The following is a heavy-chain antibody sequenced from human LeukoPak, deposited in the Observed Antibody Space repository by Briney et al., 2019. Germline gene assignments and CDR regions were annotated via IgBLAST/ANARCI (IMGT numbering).Heavy chain of an antibody. CDR1: GGSISSSSFY. CDR2: ISYTGST. Sequence: SETLSLTCSASGGSISSSSFYWGWIRQPPGKGLEWIGSISYTGSTYYNPSLKSRVTILVDTSKNQFSLKLSSVTAADTAVYYCARDGPKDYYDSSGYVPYYFDYWGQGTLVTVSS. J-gene: IGHJ4*02. CDR3: ARDGPKDYYDSSGYVPYYFDY. V-gene: IGHV4-39*07. D-gene: IGHD3-22*01.